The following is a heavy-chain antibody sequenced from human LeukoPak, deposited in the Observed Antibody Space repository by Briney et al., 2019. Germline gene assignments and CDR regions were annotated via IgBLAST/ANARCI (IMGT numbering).Heavy chain of an antibody. J-gene: IGHJ5*02. V-gene: IGHV3-74*01. Sequence: GGSLRPSCAASGFTFSSYWMHWVRQAPGRGLVWVSRINNGGSSTSYADSVKGRFTISRDNAKNTLYLQMNSLRAEDTAVYYCARDPLSSTSRIAAATWGQGALVTVSS. CDR2: INNGGSST. CDR1: GFTFSSYW. D-gene: IGHD6-13*01. CDR3: ARDPLSSTSRIAAAT.